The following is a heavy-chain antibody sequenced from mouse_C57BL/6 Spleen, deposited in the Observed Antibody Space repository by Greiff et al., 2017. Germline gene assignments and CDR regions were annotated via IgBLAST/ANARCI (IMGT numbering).Heavy chain of an antibody. V-gene: IGHV1-69*01. J-gene: IGHJ2*01. D-gene: IGHD1-1*01. CDR2: IDPSDSYT. CDR3: ARSDTTVVALYYFGY. CDR1: GYTFTSYW. Sequence: QVHVKQPGAELVMPGASVKLSCKASGYTFTSYWMHWVKQRPGQGLEWIGEIDPSDSYTNYNQKFKGKSTLTVDKSSSTAYMQLSSLTSEDSAVYYCARSDTTVVALYYFGYWGQGTTLTVSS.